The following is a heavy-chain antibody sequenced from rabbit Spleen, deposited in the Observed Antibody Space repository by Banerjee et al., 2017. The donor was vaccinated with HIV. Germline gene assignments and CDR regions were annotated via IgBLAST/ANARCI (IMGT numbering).Heavy chain of an antibody. CDR1: GIDFSSAYY. CDR2: IWTSGSSTT. D-gene: IGHD6-1*01. CDR3: AGGDGYAYGGYDL. Sequence: QQQLEESGGGLVKPGGTLTLTCTASGIDFSSAYYMCWVRQAPGKGLEWIACIWTSGSSTTYYASWARGRFTISRTSSTTVTLQLTSLTAADTATYFCAGGDGYAYGGYDLWGQGTLVTVS. V-gene: IGHV1S45*01. J-gene: IGHJ4*01.